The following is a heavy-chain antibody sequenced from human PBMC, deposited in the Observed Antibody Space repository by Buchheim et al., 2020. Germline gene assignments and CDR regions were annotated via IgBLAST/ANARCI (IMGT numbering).Heavy chain of an antibody. CDR2: ISYDGSNK. CDR3: AKDRYSGSYNSPGNYYYYGMDV. V-gene: IGHV3-30*18. Sequence: QVQLVESGGGVVQPGRSLRLSCAASGFTFSSYGMHWVRQAPGKGLEWVAVISYDGSNKYYADSVKGRFTISRDNSKNTLHLQMNSLRAEDTAVYYCAKDRYSGSYNSPGNYYYYGMDVWGQGTT. CDR1: GFTFSSYG. D-gene: IGHD1-26*01. J-gene: IGHJ6*02.